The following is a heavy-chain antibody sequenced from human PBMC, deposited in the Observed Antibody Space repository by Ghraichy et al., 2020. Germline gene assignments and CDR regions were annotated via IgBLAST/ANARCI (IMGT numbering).Heavy chain of an antibody. CDR2: ISYDGSNK. J-gene: IGHJ3*02. CDR1: GFTFSSYG. V-gene: IGHV3-30*18. D-gene: IGHD3-3*01. CDR3: AKDRGRTIFGVVTHDAFDI. Sequence: GESLNISCAASGFTFSSYGMHWVRQAPGKGLEWVAVISYDGSNKYYADSVKGRFTISRDNSKNTLYLQMNSLRAEDTAVYYCAKDRGRTIFGVVTHDAFDIWGQGTMVTVSS.